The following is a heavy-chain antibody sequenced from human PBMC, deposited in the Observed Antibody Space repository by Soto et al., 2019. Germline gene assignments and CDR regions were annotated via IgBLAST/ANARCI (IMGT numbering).Heavy chain of an antibody. Sequence: SVKVSCKASGGTFSSYTISWVRQAPGQGLEWMGRIIPILGIANYAQKFQGRVTITADKSTSTAYMELSSLRSEDTAVYYCARDRWHYDSSGYYTPGYWGQGTLVTRLL. CDR1: GGTFSSYT. CDR2: IIPILGIA. CDR3: ARDRWHYDSSGYYTPGY. V-gene: IGHV1-69*04. D-gene: IGHD3-22*01. J-gene: IGHJ4*02.